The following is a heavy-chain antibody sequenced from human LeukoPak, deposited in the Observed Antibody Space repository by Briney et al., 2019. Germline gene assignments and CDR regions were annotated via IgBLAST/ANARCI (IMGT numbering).Heavy chain of an antibody. D-gene: IGHD6-19*01. J-gene: IGHJ4*02. Sequence: GGSLRLSCAAHAFTFSSYGMHWVRQAPGKGLEWVAFIRYDGSNKYYADSVKGRFTISRENSKNTLYLQMNSLRAEDTAVYYCAKDSSGWSYYFDYWGQGTLVTVSS. CDR3: AKDSSGWSYYFDY. CDR1: AFTFSSYG. V-gene: IGHV3-30*02. CDR2: IRYDGSNK.